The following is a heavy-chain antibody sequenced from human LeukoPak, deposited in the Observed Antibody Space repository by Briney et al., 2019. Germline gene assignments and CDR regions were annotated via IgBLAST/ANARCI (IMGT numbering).Heavy chain of an antibody. V-gene: IGHV3-7*03. CDR3: AKFDGVQLWLPSYYYYMDV. CDR2: IKEDGTEQ. CDR1: GFTFSSYW. D-gene: IGHD5-18*01. Sequence: GGSLRLSCAASGFTFSSYWMNWVRQTPGKGLEWVANIKEDGTEQFYVDSVRGRFTISRDKSKNTLYLQMNSLRAEDTAVYYCAKFDGVQLWLPSYYYYMDVWGKGTTVTVSS. J-gene: IGHJ6*03.